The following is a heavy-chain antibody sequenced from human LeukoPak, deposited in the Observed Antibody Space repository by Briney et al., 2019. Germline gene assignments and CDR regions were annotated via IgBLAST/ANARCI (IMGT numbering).Heavy chain of an antibody. CDR1: GYTFTNYD. CDR3: ARGFPYSYGSGNKDY. V-gene: IGHV1-8*01. Sequence: ASVKVSCKASGYTFTNYDIYWVRQATGQGLEWMGWINPNRGNTGYAQKFQGRVTMTRSTSIRTAYMELSSLTSEDTAVYYCARGFPYSYGSGNKDYWGQGTLVTVSS. CDR2: INPNRGNT. D-gene: IGHD3-10*01. J-gene: IGHJ4*02.